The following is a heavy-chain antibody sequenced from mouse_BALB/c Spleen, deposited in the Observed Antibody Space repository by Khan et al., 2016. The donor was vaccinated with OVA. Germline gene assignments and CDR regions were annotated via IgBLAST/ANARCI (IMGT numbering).Heavy chain of an antibody. Sequence: DLVKPGASVKLSCKASGYTFTSYWINWIKQRPGQGLEWIGRIGPGSSSAYYNDMFKGKATLTVDTSSSTAYIQLSSLSSEDSAVYFGAREDYYGRSCYAMDYWGQGTSATVSS. J-gene: IGHJ4*01. CDR3: AREDYYGRSCYAMDY. CDR1: GYTFTSYW. CDR2: IGPGSSSA. V-gene: IGHV1S41*01. D-gene: IGHD1-1*01.